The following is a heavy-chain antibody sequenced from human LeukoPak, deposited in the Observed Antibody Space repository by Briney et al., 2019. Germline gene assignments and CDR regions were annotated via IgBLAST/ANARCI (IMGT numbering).Heavy chain of an antibody. V-gene: IGHV4-39*01. CDR3: ARHVRAVAGRFEYFHH. CDR2: IYYSGST. J-gene: IGHJ1*01. Sequence: SETLSLTCTVSGDSISSSSYYWGWIRQPTGKGLEWIGSIYYSGSTYYNPSLKSRVTISVDTSKNQFSLKLSSVTAADTAVYYCARHVRAVAGRFEYFHHWGQGTLVTVSS. D-gene: IGHD6-19*01. CDR1: GDSISSSSYY.